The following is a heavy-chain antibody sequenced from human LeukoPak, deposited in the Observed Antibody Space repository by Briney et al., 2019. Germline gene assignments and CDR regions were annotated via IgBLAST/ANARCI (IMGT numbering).Heavy chain of an antibody. CDR1: GFTFSSYG. CDR2: ISYYGSNK. CDR3: AKGHPPKLEVKVYYYYGMDV. D-gene: IGHD1-1*01. Sequence: GGSLRLSCAASGFTFSSYGMHWVRQAPGKGLEWVAVISYYGSNKYYADSVKGRFTISRDNSKNTLYLQMNSLRAEDTAVYYCAKGHPPKLEVKVYYYYGMDVWGQGTTVTVSS. V-gene: IGHV3-30*18. J-gene: IGHJ6*02.